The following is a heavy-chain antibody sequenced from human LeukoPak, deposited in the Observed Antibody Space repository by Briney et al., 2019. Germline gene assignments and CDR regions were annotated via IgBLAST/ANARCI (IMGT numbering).Heavy chain of an antibody. J-gene: IGHJ5*02. V-gene: IGHV1-18*04. D-gene: IGHD6-13*01. CDR2: ISAYNGNT. CDR1: GYTFTSYG. Sequence: GASVKVSCKASGYTFTSYGISWVRQAPGQGLEWMGWISAYNGNTNYAQKLQGRVTMTTDTSTSTAYMELRSLRSDDTAVYYCARDPVIIAGEESRFDPWGQGTLVTVSS. CDR3: ARDPVIIAGEESRFDP.